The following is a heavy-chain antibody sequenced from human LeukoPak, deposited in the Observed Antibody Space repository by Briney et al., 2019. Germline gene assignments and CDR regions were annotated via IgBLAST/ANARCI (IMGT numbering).Heavy chain of an antibody. V-gene: IGHV4-39*07. CDR1: GGSISSSSYY. CDR2: IYCSGST. CDR3: AREGDIGGPNDY. D-gene: IGHD5-12*01. J-gene: IGHJ4*02. Sequence: SETLSLTCTVSGGSISSSSYYWGWIRQPPGKGLEWIGSIYCSGSTYYNPSLKSRVTISVDTSKNQFSLKLSSVTAADTAVYYCAREGDIGGPNDYWGQGTLVTVSS.